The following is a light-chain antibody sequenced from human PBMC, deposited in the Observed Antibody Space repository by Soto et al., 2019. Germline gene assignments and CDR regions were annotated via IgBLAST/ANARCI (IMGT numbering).Light chain of an antibody. CDR1: QSVSGSY. CDR3: QQRSNWPRGVT. Sequence: EIVLTQSPGTLSLSPGERATLSCRASQSVSGSYLAWYQQKPGQAPRLLIYDASNRATGIPARFSGSGSGTDFTLTSSSLEPEDFAVYYCQQRSNWPRGVTFGQGTRLEIK. CDR2: DAS. J-gene: IGKJ5*01. V-gene: IGKV3-11*01.